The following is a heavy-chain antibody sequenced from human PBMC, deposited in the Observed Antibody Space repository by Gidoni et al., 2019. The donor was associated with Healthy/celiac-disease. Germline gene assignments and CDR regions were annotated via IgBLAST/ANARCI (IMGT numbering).Heavy chain of an antibody. CDR2: IRGSGGST. CDR1: GFTFSSYA. Sequence: VQPGGSLRLSCAASGFTFSSYAMSWVRQAPGKGLECVSAIRGSGGSTYYADSVKGRFTISRDNSKNTLYLQMNSLRAEDTAVYYCAKGTYYDFGSGYYCDYWGQGTLVTVSS. D-gene: IGHD3-3*01. J-gene: IGHJ4*02. CDR3: AKGTYYDFGSGYYCDY. V-gene: IGHV3-23*01.